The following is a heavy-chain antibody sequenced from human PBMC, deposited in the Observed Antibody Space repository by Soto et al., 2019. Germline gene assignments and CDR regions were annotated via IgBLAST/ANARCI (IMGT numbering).Heavy chain of an antibody. D-gene: IGHD6-13*01. J-gene: IGHJ6*03. V-gene: IGHV1-8*01. CDR3: ARGPGSWYYYYIDV. CDR1: GYTFTSYD. Sequence: QVQLVQSGAEVKKPGSSVKVSCKAPGYTFTSYDINRVRQATGQGLEWMGWMNPNSGNTGYAQKFQGRVTMTRNTSISTAYMELSSLRSEDTAVYYCARGPGSWYYYYIDVWGKGTTVTVSS. CDR2: MNPNSGNT.